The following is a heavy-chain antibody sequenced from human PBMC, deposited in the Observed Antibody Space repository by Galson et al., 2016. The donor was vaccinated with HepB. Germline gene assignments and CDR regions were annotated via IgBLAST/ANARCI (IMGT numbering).Heavy chain of an antibody. Sequence: PALVKPTQTLTLTCTFSGFSLSTSGMRVAWIRQPPGKALEWLARIDWDDDKLYSTSLQTRLTISQDTSKAQVVLTMTNMGPGDTATYYCARISDYRWLPDDWGQGTRITVSS. CDR1: GFSLSTSGMR. D-gene: IGHD5-24*01. V-gene: IGHV2-70*04. CDR3: ARISDYRWLPDD. CDR2: IDWDDDK. J-gene: IGHJ4*02.